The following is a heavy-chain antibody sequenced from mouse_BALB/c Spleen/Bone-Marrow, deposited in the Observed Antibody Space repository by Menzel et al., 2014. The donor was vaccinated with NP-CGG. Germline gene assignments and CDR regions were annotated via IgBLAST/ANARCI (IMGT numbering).Heavy chain of an antibody. Sequence: VKLMESGAELVKPGASVKLSCKASGYTFTSYWMHWVKQRPGQGLEWIGVINPSKGRTNYNEKFKSKATLTLDKSSSAAYMQLSNLTSEDPAVYYCARRPTTEVATDYWRQGTSLAVSS. CDR1: GYTFTSYW. CDR2: INPSKGRT. D-gene: IGHD1-1*01. J-gene: IGHJ2*02. CDR3: ARRPTTEVATDY. V-gene: IGHV1S81*02.